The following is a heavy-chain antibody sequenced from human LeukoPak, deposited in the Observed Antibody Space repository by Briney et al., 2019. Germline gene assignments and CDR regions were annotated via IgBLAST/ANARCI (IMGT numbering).Heavy chain of an antibody. V-gene: IGHV3-53*01. CDR2: IYSDAST. Sequence: GGSLRLSCAASGFPVSTNYMTWVRQAPGKGLEWVSVIYSDASTFYADSVKGRFTISRDNFKNTLYLQMNSLRADDTAVYFCARDRRIGGSWGQGTLVTVSS. J-gene: IGHJ4*02. CDR1: GFPVSTNY. D-gene: IGHD3-16*01. CDR3: ARDRRIGGS.